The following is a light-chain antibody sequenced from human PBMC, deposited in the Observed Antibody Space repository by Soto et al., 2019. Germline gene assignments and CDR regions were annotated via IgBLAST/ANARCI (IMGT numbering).Light chain of an antibody. CDR1: HSVSSK. V-gene: IGKV3-15*01. CDR3: QQYNKWYT. J-gene: IGKJ2*01. Sequence: EIVMTQSPATLSVSPGERATHSCRASHSVSSKLAWYQQKPGQAPRLLIHGASTRATGIPARFSGSGSGTEFTLTISSLQSEDFAVYYCQQYNKWYTFGQGTKLEIK. CDR2: GAS.